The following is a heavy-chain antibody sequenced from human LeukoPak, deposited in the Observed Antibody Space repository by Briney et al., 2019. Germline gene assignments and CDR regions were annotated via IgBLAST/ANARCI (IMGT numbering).Heavy chain of an antibody. V-gene: IGHV4-31*03. J-gene: IGHJ4*02. CDR2: IYYSGST. CDR1: GGSISSGGYY. D-gene: IGHD2-2*01. CDR3: ARARSWDQLPIDY. Sequence: PSETLSLTCTVSGGSISSGGYYWSWIRQHPGKGLEWIGYIYYSGSTYYNPSLKSRVTISVDTSKNQFSLKLSSVTAADRAVYYCARARSWDQLPIDYGGQGTLVTVSS.